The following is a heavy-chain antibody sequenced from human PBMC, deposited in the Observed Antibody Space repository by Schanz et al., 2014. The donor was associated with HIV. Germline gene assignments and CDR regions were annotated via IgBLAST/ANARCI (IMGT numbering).Heavy chain of an antibody. J-gene: IGHJ5*02. V-gene: IGHV1-69*01. CDR1: GGTFSSYA. D-gene: IGHD2-2*01. CDR3: VRTRVVPAVTGHDFWFGP. CDR2: IIPVFGTT. Sequence: QVQLVQSGAEVKKPGSSVKVSCKASGGTFSSYAFSWVRQAPGQGLEWMGGIIPVFGTTDYAQKFQGTVPITADESTSTAYMELSSLRSADTAVYYCVRTRVVPAVTGHDFWFGPWGQGTLVTVSS.